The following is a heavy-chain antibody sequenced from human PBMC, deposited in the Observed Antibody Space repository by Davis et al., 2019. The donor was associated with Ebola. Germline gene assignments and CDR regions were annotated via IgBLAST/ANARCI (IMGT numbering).Heavy chain of an antibody. J-gene: IGHJ2*01. D-gene: IGHD4-17*01. CDR2: IYYSGST. V-gene: IGHV4-61*08. CDR3: ARGGRGFSTVTTDWYFDL. Sequence: PSETLSLTCTVSGGSISSGGYYWSWIRQHPGKGLEWIGYIYYSGSTNYNPSLKSRVTISVDTSKNQFSLKLSSVTAADTAVYYCARGGRGFSTVTTDWYFDLWGRGTLVTVSS. CDR1: GGSISSGGYY.